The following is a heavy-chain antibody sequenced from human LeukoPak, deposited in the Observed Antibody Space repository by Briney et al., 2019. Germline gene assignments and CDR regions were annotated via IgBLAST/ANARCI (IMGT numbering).Heavy chain of an antibody. V-gene: IGHV1-8*03. J-gene: IGHJ4*02. CDR2: MNPNSGNT. Sequence: GSVKVSCKASGYTFTGYYMHWVRQAPGQGLEWMGWMNPNSGNTGYAQKFQGRVTITRNTSISTAYMELSSLRSEDTAVYYCARDARHDYGGAFDYWGQGTLVTVSS. D-gene: IGHD4-23*01. CDR1: GYTFTGYY. CDR3: ARDARHDYGGAFDY.